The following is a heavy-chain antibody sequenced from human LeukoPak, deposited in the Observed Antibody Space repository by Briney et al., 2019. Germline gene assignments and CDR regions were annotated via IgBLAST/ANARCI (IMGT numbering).Heavy chain of an antibody. CDR1: GGSISSGSYY. J-gene: IGHJ4*02. D-gene: IGHD4-17*01. CDR2: IYTSGST. V-gene: IGHV4-61*02. CDR3: ARASYGDYNFDY. Sequence: SETLSLTCTVSGGSISSGSYYWSWIRQPAGKGLEWIGRIYTSGSTNSNPSLKGRVTMSVDTSKNQFSLKLTSVTAADTAVYYCARASYGDYNFDYWGQGTLVTVSS.